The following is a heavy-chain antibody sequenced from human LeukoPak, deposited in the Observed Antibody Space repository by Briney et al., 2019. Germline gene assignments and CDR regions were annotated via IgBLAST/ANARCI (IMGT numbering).Heavy chain of an antibody. Sequence: ASVKVSCKGSGYAFSGYSMNWVRQAPGQGLEWMGWININTGKPTYAQGFTGRFVFSLDTSVGTAYLHISGLKAEDTAVYYCATIYYDTSGFVWGQGTLVTVSS. CDR1: GYAFSGYS. D-gene: IGHD3-22*01. V-gene: IGHV7-4-1*02. CDR2: ININTGKP. J-gene: IGHJ4*02. CDR3: ATIYYDTSGFV.